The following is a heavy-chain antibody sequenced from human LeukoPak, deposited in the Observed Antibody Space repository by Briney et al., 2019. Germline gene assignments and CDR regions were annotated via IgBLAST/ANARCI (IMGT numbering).Heavy chain of an antibody. CDR2: IYPGDSHT. Sequence: GESLTISCKGSGYSLPNYWIGWVRQMPGKGLEWMGIIYPGDSHTRYSPSFQDQVTISVDKSISTAYLQWSSLKASDTAMYYCARGPYAYTSSATLGSYNWFDPWGQGSLVTVSS. V-gene: IGHV5-51*01. CDR1: GYSLPNYW. J-gene: IGHJ5*02. D-gene: IGHD2-2*02. CDR3: ARGPYAYTSSATLGSYNWFDP.